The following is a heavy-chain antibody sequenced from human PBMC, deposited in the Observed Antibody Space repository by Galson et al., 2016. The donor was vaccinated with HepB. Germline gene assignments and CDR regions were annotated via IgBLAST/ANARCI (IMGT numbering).Heavy chain of an antibody. D-gene: IGHD2-15*01. CDR2: LNPHDEPV. CDR3: MSEGYCSGGSRSIP. Sequence: SVKVSCKASGDTFTNYYINWVRQAPGRGLEWMGVLNPHDEPVSYAQKFRGRVTITRDKSTSTDYMELNSLRSEDTALYYCMSEGYCSGGSRSIPWGQGTLVTVSS. J-gene: IGHJ5*02. V-gene: IGHV1-46*01. CDR1: GDTFTNYY.